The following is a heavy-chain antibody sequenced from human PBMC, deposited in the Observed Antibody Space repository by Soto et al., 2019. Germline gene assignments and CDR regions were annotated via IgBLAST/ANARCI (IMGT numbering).Heavy chain of an antibody. J-gene: IGHJ6*02. CDR3: ARAEDRSIYYGMDV. CDR1: GFTFSSYG. CDR2: IWYDGSNK. Sequence: GFTFSSYGMHWVRQAPGKGLEWVAVIWYDGSNKYYADSVKGRFTISRDNSKNTLYLQMNSLRAEDTAVYYCARAEDRSIYYGMDVWGQGTTVTVSS. V-gene: IGHV3-33*01.